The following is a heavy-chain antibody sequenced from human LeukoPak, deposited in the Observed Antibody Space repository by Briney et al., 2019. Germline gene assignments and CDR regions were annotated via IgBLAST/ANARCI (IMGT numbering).Heavy chain of an antibody. V-gene: IGHV4-34*01. Sequence: SETLSLTCAVYGGPFSGYYWSWIRQPPGKGLEWIGEINHSGSTNYNPSLKSRVTISVDTSKNQFSLKLSSVTAADTAVYYCARGGGHGYCSSTSCSTELDYWGQGTLVTVSS. D-gene: IGHD2-2*01. CDR2: INHSGST. CDR1: GGPFSGYY. CDR3: ARGGGHGYCSSTSCSTELDY. J-gene: IGHJ4*02.